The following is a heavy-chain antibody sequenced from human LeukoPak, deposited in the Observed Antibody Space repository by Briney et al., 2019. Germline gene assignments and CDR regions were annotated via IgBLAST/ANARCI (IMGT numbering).Heavy chain of an antibody. D-gene: IGHD3-10*01. CDR2: IYYSGST. CDR1: GGSIRSSSYY. V-gene: IGHV4-39*07. Sequence: TSETLSLTCTVSGGSIRSSSYYGGWIRQPPGKGLEWIGSIYYSGSTYYSPSLKSRVTISVDTSKNQFSLKLSSVTAADTAVYYCARGGSESLPGDAFDIWGQGTMVTVSS. CDR3: ARGGSESLPGDAFDI. J-gene: IGHJ3*02.